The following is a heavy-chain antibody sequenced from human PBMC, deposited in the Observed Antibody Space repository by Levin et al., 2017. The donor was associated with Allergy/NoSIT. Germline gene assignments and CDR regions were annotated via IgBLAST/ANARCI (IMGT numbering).Heavy chain of an antibody. CDR3: ARARWGSGNYYMDV. V-gene: IGHV3-11*05. CDR1: GFTFSDYY. CDR2: ISSSSSYT. J-gene: IGHJ6*03. D-gene: IGHD3-10*01. Sequence: GESLKISCAASGFTFSDYYMSWIRQAPGKGLEWVSYISSSSSYTNYADSVKGRFTISRDNAKNSLYLQMNSLRAEDTAVYYCARARWGSGNYYMDVWGKGTTVTVSS.